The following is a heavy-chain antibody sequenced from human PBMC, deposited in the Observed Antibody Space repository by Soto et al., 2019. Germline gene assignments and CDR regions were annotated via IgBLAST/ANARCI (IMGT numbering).Heavy chain of an antibody. Sequence: GGSLRLSCAASGFTVSSNYMSWVRQAPGKGLEWVSVIYSGGSTYYADSVKGRFTISRHNSKNTLYLQMNSLRAEDTAVYYCATVSEFLVVPAALDAFDIWGQGTMVTVSS. J-gene: IGHJ3*02. V-gene: IGHV3-53*04. CDR1: GFTVSSNY. CDR2: IYSGGST. CDR3: ATVSEFLVVPAALDAFDI. D-gene: IGHD2-2*01.